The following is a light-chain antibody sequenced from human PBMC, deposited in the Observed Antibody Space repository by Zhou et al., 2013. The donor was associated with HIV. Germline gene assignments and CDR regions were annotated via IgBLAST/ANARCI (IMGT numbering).Light chain of an antibody. Sequence: DIVMTQSPLSLPVTPGEAASISCRSSQSLLHSNGYYYLDWYLQKPGQSPQLLIHLGSNRASGVPDRFSGSGSGTEFTLKISRVEAADVGVYYCMQRMDFPWTFGQGTKVEIK. CDR3: MQRMDFPWT. CDR2: LGS. V-gene: IGKV2-28*01. CDR1: QSLLHSNGYYY. J-gene: IGKJ1*01.